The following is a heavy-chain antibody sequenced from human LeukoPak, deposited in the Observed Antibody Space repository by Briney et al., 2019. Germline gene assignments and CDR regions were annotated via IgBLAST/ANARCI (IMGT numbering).Heavy chain of an antibody. V-gene: IGHV3-48*01. J-gene: IGHJ6*03. CDR2: ISISGETI. CDR3: ARTVQLERPVPLRNYYYMDV. Sequence: GGSLRLSCAASGFSLSSYSLNWVRQAPGKGLEWVSYISISGETIYYADSVKGRFTISRDNAKNTLYLQMNSLRAEDTAVYYCARTVQLERPVPLRNYYYMDVWGKGTTVTISS. D-gene: IGHD1-1*01. CDR1: GFSLSSYS.